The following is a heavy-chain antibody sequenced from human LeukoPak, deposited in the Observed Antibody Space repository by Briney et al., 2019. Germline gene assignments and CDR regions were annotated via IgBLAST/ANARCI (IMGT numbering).Heavy chain of an antibody. J-gene: IGHJ4*02. CDR3: ARGDWNDPGQPRNDKDY. D-gene: IGHD1-1*01. CDR2: INPSGGST. V-gene: IGHV1-46*01. Sequence: ASVKVSCKASGYTFTSYYMHWVRQAPGQGLEWMGIINPSGGSTSYAQKFQGRVTMTRDMSTSTVYMELSSLRSEDTAVYYCARGDWNDPGQPRNDKDYWGQGTLVTVSS. CDR1: GYTFTSYY.